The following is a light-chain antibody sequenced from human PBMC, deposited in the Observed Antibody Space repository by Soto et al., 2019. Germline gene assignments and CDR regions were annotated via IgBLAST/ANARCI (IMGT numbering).Light chain of an antibody. CDR2: DVT. V-gene: IGLV2-14*03. J-gene: IGLJ2*01. CDR3: AAWDDSLNGLVV. Sequence: QSALTQPASVSGSPGQSITISCTGTSSDVGGYNYVSWYQHHPGKAPKLMIYDVTNRPSGVSNRFSGSKSGNTASLAISGLQSEDEADYYCAAWDDSLNGLVVFGGGTKLTVL. CDR1: SSDVGGYNY.